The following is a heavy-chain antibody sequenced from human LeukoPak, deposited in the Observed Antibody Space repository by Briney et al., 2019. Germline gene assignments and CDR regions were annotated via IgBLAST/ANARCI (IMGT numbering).Heavy chain of an antibody. CDR2: FYNSGRS. Sequence: SETLSLTCTVSDDSISDYYRGWIRQPPGKGLEWIGYFYNSGRSTYNPSLKSRVTISADTSKNHFSLKLNSVTTADTAVYYCARGIPDPYYYMDVWGKETTVTVSS. V-gene: IGHV4-59*01. CDR1: DDSISDYY. D-gene: IGHD2-21*01. J-gene: IGHJ6*03. CDR3: ARGIPDPYYYMDV.